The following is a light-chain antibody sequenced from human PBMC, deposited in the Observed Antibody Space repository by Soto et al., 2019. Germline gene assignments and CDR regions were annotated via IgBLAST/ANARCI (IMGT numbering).Light chain of an antibody. CDR2: GNT. V-gene: IGLV1-40*01. CDR1: SSNIGAGYD. Sequence: QSVLTQPPSVSGAPGQRVTISCTGRSSNIGAGYDVHWYQHLPGTAPKLLIYGNTNRPSGVPDRFSGSKSGTSASLAITGVAAEDEADYYCQSFDSSLSGAVFGGGTQLTVL. CDR3: QSFDSSLSGAV. J-gene: IGLJ2*01.